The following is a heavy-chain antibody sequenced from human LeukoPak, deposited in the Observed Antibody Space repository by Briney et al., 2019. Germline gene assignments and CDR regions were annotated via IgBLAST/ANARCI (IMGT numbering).Heavy chain of an antibody. D-gene: IGHD3-3*01. CDR3: ARHQPSDYDFWGGYYSYYYMDV. Sequence: GASVKVSCKASGYTFTSYYMHWVRQAPGQGLEWMGIINPSGGSTSYAQKFQGRVTMTRDTSTSTVYMELSSLRSEDTAVYYCARHQPSDYDFWGGYYSYYYMDVWGKGTTVTVSS. CDR2: INPSGGST. J-gene: IGHJ6*03. CDR1: GYTFTSYY. V-gene: IGHV1-46*01.